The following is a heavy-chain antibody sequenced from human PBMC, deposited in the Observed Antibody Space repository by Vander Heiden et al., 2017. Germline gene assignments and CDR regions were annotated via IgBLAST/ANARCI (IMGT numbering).Heavy chain of an antibody. Sequence: EVQLVESGGGLVQPGRSLRLSCTASGFPFGDYAIGWFRQAPGKGLEWVGFIRSKAYGGTTEYAASVKGRVTISRDDSKSIAYLQMNSLKTEETAVYYCTYHVLRCLEWLPNAFDIWGQGTMVTVSS. V-gene: IGHV3-49*03. CDR3: TYHVLRCLEWLPNAFDI. J-gene: IGHJ3*02. CDR2: IRSKAYGGTT. CDR1: GFPFGDYA. D-gene: IGHD3-3*01.